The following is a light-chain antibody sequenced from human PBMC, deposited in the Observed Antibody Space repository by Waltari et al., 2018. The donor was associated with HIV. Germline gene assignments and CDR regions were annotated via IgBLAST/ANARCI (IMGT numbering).Light chain of an antibody. CDR2: GAS. V-gene: IGKV3D-15*01. J-gene: IGKJ2*03. Sequence: EIVMTQSPATLSVSPGERATLSCRASQSVSSNLAWYQQKPGQAPRLLIYGASIRATGIPARFSGSGSGTEFTLTSSRLEPEDFAVYYCQQYGSSPPYSFGQGTKLEIK. CDR1: QSVSSN. CDR3: QQYGSSPPYS.